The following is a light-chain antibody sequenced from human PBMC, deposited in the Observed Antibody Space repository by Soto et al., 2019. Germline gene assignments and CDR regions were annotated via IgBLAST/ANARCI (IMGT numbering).Light chain of an antibody. CDR2: GAY. CDR1: QSVDIN. J-gene: IGKJ1*01. CDR3: QQYRSWPRT. V-gene: IGKV3-15*01. Sequence: EIVMTHSRATVSVCPWARATLSRRASQSVDINLAWYQQKPGQAPRLLIYGAYTRATDMTGRFSGRGAGAEFTITISSLQSEDFAVYYCQQYRSWPRTVGQGTKVDIK.